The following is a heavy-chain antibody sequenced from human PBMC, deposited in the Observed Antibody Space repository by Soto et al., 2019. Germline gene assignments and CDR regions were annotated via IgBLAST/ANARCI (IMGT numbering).Heavy chain of an antibody. V-gene: IGHV1-69*08. Sequence: QVQLVQSGAEMKKPGSSVKVSCKTPGGSFNTYTLSWVRQAPGQGLEWMGRIIPVLGIPDYAQKFQDRVTITADKPTSTAFMVMSSLRSEDTAVYYCAREFPPYNWADHHSSAAYYFDYWGQGTLVTVSS. CDR1: GGSFNTYT. D-gene: IGHD1-1*01. J-gene: IGHJ4*02. CDR3: AREFPPYNWADHHSSAAYYFDY. CDR2: IIPVLGIP.